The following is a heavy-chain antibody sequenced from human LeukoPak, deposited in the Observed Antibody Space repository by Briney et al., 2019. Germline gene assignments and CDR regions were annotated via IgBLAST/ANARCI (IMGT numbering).Heavy chain of an antibody. D-gene: IGHD7-27*01. CDR3: ARGHDWGGYFDY. CDR2: IYYSGST. CDR1: GGSISSSSYY. Sequence: SETLSLTCTVSGGSISSSSYYWGWIRQPPGKGLEWIGSIYYSGSTYYNPSLKSRVTISVDTSKNQFSLKLSSVTAADTAVYYCARGHDWGGYFDYWGQGTLVTVSS. V-gene: IGHV4-39*07. J-gene: IGHJ4*02.